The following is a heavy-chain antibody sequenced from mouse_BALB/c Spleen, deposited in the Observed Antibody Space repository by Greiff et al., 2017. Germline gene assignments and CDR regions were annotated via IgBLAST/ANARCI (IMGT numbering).Heavy chain of an antibody. CDR2: IWAGGST. Sequence: VKLVESGPGLVAPSQSLSITCTVSGFSLTSYGVHWVRQPPGKGLEWLGVIWAGGSTNYNSALMSRLSISKDNSKSQVFLKMNSLQTDDTAMYYCARALYYYGSSYYFDYWGQGTTLTVSS. V-gene: IGHV2-9*02. J-gene: IGHJ2*01. CDR1: GFSLTSYG. D-gene: IGHD1-1*01. CDR3: ARALYYYGSSYYFDY.